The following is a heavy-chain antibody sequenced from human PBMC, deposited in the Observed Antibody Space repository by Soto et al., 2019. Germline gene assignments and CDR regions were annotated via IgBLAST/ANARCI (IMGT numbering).Heavy chain of an antibody. D-gene: IGHD5-12*01. Sequence: QLQLQESGPGLVKPSETLSLTCTVSGGSISSSSYYWGWIRQPPGKGLEWIGSIYYSGSTYYNPSLKSPATIPVETTNNQFSRKLSSVTAADTAVYYCAGLFGSGYSGYDFGKKGSGGGQGTPGTVSS. CDR2: IYYSGST. CDR1: GGSISSSSYY. CDR3: AGLFGSGYSGYDFGKKGSG. V-gene: IGHV4-39*01. J-gene: IGHJ4*02.